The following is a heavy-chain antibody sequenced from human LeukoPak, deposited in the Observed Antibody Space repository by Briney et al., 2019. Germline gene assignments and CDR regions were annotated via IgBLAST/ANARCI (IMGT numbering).Heavy chain of an antibody. CDR3: ARWYYYDSSGAVDY. V-gene: IGHV4-59*01. Sequence: SETLSLTCTVSGGSISSYYWSWIRQPPGKGLEWIGYIYYTGSTNYNPPLKSRVTISVDTSKNQFSLKLSSVTAADTAVYYCARWYYYDSSGAVDYWGQGTLVTVSS. CDR1: GGSISSYY. D-gene: IGHD3-22*01. CDR2: IYYTGST. J-gene: IGHJ4*02.